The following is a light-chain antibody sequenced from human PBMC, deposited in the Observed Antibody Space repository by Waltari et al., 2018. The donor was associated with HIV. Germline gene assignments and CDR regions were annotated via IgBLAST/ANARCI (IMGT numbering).Light chain of an antibody. J-gene: IGLJ3*02. CDR1: SSDVGGYNY. Sequence: QSALTQPASVSGSPGQSITISCTGTSSDVGGYNYVSWYQKHPGKAPKLMIFEVSNRPSGVSNRFSGSKSVNTASLTISGLQAEDEADYYCSSYTTRSTPDPNWVFGGGTKLTVL. V-gene: IGLV2-14*01. CDR2: EVS. CDR3: SSYTTRSTPDPNWV.